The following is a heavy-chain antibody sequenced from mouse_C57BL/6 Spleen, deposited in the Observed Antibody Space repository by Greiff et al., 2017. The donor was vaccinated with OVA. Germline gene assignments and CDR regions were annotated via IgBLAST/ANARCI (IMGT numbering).Heavy chain of an antibody. Sequence: EVMLVESGAELVRPGASVKLSCTASGFNIKDYYMHWVKQRPEQGLEWIGRIDPEDGDTEYAPKFQGKATMTADTSSNTAYLQLSSLTSEDTAVYYCTTSVTTVVATDYWYFDVWGTGTTVTVSS. CDR2: IDPEDGDT. CDR3: TTSVTTVVATDYWYFDV. CDR1: GFNIKDYY. D-gene: IGHD1-1*01. V-gene: IGHV14-1*01. J-gene: IGHJ1*03.